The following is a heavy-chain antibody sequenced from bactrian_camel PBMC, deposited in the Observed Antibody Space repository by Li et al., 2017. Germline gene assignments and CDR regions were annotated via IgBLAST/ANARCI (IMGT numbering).Heavy chain of an antibody. J-gene: IGHJ4*01. CDR2: IDSDDRT. Sequence: VQLVESGGGSVQAGGSLKLSCAASEYIFSRCGLGWYRQAPGKEREGVATIDSDDRTTYADSVKVRFTISKSNAKNTLYLQMNSLKPEDTAMYYCAAAVGGPGYCHAYEWWGQGTQVTVS. CDR3: AAAVGGPGYCHAYEW. CDR1: EYIFSRCG. V-gene: IGHV3S57*01. D-gene: IGHD2*01.